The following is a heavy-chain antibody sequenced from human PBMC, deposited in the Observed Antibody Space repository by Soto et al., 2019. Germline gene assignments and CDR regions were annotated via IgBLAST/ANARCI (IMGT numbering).Heavy chain of an antibody. CDR3: ARARLESGSWSHYYYYGMDV. CDR1: GYSFTSYW. J-gene: IGHJ6*02. D-gene: IGHD3-3*01. CDR2: IYPGDSDT. V-gene: IGHV5-51*01. Sequence: GESLKISCKGSGYSFTSYWIGWVRQMPGKGLEWMGIIYPGDSDTGYSPSFQGQVTISADKSISTAYLQWSSLKASDTAMYYCARARLESGSWSHYYYYGMDVWGQGTTVTVSS.